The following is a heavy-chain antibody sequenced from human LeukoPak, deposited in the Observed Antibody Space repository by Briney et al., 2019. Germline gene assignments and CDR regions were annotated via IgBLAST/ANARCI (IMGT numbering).Heavy chain of an antibody. V-gene: IGHV3-23*01. J-gene: IGHJ4*02. CDR2: MSGSGGST. CDR3: VKVDNGILTGYYAFDY. D-gene: IGHD3-9*01. CDR1: GFTFSSYA. Sequence: GGSLRLSCAASGFTFSSYAMSWVRQAPGRGLEWVSAMSGSGGSTCFADSVKGRFTISRDKSKNTLYLQMNSLRAEDTAVYYCVKVDNGILTGYYAFDYWGQGTLVTVSS.